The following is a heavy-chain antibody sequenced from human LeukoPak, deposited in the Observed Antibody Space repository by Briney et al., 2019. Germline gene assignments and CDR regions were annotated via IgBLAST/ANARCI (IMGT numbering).Heavy chain of an antibody. CDR3: ARDLVGYYGSGSYYKPFGY. CDR1: GGTFTSYY. J-gene: IGHJ4*02. Sequence: ASVKVSCKASGGTFTSYYMHWVRQAPGQGLEWMGIINPSGGSTSYAQKFQGRVTMTRDTSTSTVYMELSSLRSEDTAVYYCARDLVGYYGSGSYYKPFGYWGQGTLVTVSS. V-gene: IGHV1-46*01. D-gene: IGHD3-10*01. CDR2: INPSGGST.